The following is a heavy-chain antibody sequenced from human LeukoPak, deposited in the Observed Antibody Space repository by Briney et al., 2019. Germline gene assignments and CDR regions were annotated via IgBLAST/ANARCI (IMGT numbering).Heavy chain of an antibody. Sequence: ASVKVSFKASGGTFSSYAISWVRQAPGQGLEWMGGIIPIFGTANYAQKFQGRVTITADESTSTAYMELSSLRSEDTAVYYCASNYYYGSGSYVSLDYWGQGTLVTVSS. J-gene: IGHJ4*02. CDR1: GGTFSSYA. D-gene: IGHD3-10*01. V-gene: IGHV1-69*01. CDR3: ASNYYYGSGSYVSLDY. CDR2: IIPIFGTA.